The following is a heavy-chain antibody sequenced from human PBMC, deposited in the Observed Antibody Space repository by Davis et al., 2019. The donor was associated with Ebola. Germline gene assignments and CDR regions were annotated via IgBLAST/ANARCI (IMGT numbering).Heavy chain of an antibody. CDR2: INPNSGGP. V-gene: IGHV1-2*04. CDR1: GYTFTGYY. D-gene: IGHD3-16*02. CDR3: ARDRYDYVWGSYRHDAFDI. Sequence: AASVKVSCKASGYTFTGYYMHWVRQAPGQGLEWMGWINPNSGGPNYAQKFQGWVTMTRDTSTSTAYMELSRLRSDDTAVYYCARDRYDYVWGSYRHDAFDIWGQGTMVTVSS. J-gene: IGHJ3*02.